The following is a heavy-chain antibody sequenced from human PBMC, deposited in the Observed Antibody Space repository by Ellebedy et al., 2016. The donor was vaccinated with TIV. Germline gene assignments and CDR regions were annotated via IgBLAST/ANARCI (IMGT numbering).Heavy chain of an antibody. Sequence: GGSLRLSXAASGFTFSNYATSWVRQAPGKGLEWVSNSGRGISNPYYADSVKGRFTISRDNSKNTLYLQMDSLRAEDTAVYYCTTLGEWELMVYWGHGTLVTVSS. J-gene: IGHJ4*01. CDR2: SGRGISNP. D-gene: IGHD1-26*01. V-gene: IGHV3-23*01. CDR3: TTLGEWELMVY. CDR1: GFTFSNYA.